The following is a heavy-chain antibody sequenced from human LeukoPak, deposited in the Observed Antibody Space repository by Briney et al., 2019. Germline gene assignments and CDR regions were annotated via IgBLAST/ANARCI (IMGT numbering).Heavy chain of an antibody. J-gene: IGHJ4*02. Sequence: GGSLRLSCVVSGSTFSDYAMHWVRQAPGKGLEWVAVVSFDGSTKYFADSVKGRFTISRDNSKNTLYLQMNSLRTEDTALYYCARDRSRWAAGTYYFDYWGQGTLVTVSS. CDR1: GSTFSDYA. CDR2: VSFDGSTK. CDR3: ARDRSRWAAGTYYFDY. D-gene: IGHD6-19*01. V-gene: IGHV3-30-3*01.